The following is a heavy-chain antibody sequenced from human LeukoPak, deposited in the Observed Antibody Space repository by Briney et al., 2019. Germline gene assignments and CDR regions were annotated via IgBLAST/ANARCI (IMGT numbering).Heavy chain of an antibody. CDR1: GGSISSSSYY. J-gene: IGHJ4*02. D-gene: IGHD2/OR15-2a*01. V-gene: IGHV4-39*01. CDR2: IYYSGST. CDR3: ASSEGVRVPIDH. Sequence: SETLSLTCTVSGGSISSSSYYWGWIRQPPGKGLEWIGSIYYSGSTYYNPSLKSRVTISVDTSKNQFSLKLSSVTAADTAVYYCASSEGVRVPIDHWGLGTLVTVSS.